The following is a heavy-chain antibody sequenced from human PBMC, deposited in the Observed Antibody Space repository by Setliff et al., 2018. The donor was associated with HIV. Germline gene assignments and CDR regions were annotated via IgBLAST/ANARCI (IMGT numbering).Heavy chain of an antibody. D-gene: IGHD3-22*01. CDR3: ANSPYYYDSSGYSYFDY. J-gene: IGHJ4*02. CDR2: IYYSGST. V-gene: IGHV4-39*07. CDR1: GGSISSSSYY. Sequence: SETLSLTCTVSGGSISSSSYYWGWIRRPPGKGLEWIGSIYYSGSTHYNPSLKSRVTISVDTSKNQFSLKLSSVTAADTAVYYCANSPYYYDSSGYSYFDYWGQGTLVTVSS.